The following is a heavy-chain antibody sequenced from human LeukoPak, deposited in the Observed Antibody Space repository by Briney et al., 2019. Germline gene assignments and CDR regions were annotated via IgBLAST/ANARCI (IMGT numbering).Heavy chain of an antibody. CDR3: ARTASMTASGYDY. CDR2: INPDTGDK. J-gene: IGHJ4*02. Sequence: ASVKVSCKASGYTFANYHINWVRQASGQGLEWMTWINPDTGDKGYARKFQDRVTITTDTSISTAYMELSSLSSEDTAVYFCARTASMTASGYDYWGQGTLVTVSS. CDR1: GYTFANYH. D-gene: IGHD2-21*02. V-gene: IGHV1-8*03.